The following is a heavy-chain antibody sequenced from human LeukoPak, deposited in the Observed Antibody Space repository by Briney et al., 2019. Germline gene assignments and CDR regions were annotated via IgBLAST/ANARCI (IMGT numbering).Heavy chain of an antibody. V-gene: IGHV3-23*01. Sequence: AGSLRLSCAASGFTFTSYAMSWVRQAPGKGLEWVSAISGIGGSTYYADSVKGRFTISRDNSKNTLYLQMNSLRAEDTAVYYCAKGNRRYGSGSYYNRHMDVWGKGTTVTVSS. D-gene: IGHD3-10*01. CDR2: ISGIGGST. CDR1: GFTFTSYA. CDR3: AKGNRRYGSGSYYNRHMDV. J-gene: IGHJ6*03.